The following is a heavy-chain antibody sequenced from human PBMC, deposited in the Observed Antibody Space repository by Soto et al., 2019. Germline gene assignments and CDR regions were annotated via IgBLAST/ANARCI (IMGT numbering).Heavy chain of an antibody. J-gene: IGHJ4*02. CDR1: GGTFSSYA. V-gene: IGHV1-69*06. CDR2: IIPIFGTA. Sequence: SVKVSCKASGGTFSSYAISWVRQAPGQGLEWMGGIIPIFGTANYAQKFQGRVTITADKSTSTAYMELSSLRSEDTAVYYCARIVPYYDSSGYPDYWGQGTLVTVS. D-gene: IGHD3-22*01. CDR3: ARIVPYYDSSGYPDY.